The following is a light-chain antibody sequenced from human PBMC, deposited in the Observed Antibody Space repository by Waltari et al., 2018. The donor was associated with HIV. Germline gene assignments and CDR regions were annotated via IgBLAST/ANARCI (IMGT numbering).Light chain of an antibody. CDR1: SSDVGGYNY. CDR3: SSYTTTNTLVV. J-gene: IGLJ2*01. CDR2: EVS. V-gene: IGLV2-14*01. Sequence: QSALTQPASVSGSPGQSITISCTGTSSDVGGYNYVSWYQQHPDKAPKLMIFEVSNRPSGVSNRFSGSKSGNTASLTISRLQAEDEADYYCSSYTTTNTLVVFGGGTKLTVL.